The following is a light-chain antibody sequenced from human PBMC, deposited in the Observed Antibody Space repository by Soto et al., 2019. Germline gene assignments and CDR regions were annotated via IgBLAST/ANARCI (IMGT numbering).Light chain of an antibody. J-gene: IGKJ5*01. V-gene: IGKV3-15*01. CDR3: QQCSDWPLIT. CDR1: QSVSSY. CDR2: GAS. Sequence: EVVMTQSPATLSVSPGERATLSCRASQSVSSYLAWYQQKPGQAPRLLIYGASTRATGIPARFSGSGSGTDFTLTISSLQSEDFAVYYCQQCSDWPLITFGQGTRLEIK.